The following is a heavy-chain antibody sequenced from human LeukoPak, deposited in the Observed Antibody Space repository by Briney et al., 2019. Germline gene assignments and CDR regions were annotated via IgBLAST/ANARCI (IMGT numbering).Heavy chain of an antibody. V-gene: IGHV4-59*01. J-gene: IGHJ4*02. CDR3: ARDSRVYCSSPSCSIDY. CDR2: IYYSGST. D-gene: IGHD2-2*01. CDR1: GGSISSYY. Sequence: SETLSLTCTVSGGSISSYYWSWIRQPPGKGLEWIGYIYYSGSTNYNPSLKSRVTISVDTSKNQFSLKLSSVTAADTAVYYCARDSRVYCSSPSCSIDYWGQGTLVTVSS.